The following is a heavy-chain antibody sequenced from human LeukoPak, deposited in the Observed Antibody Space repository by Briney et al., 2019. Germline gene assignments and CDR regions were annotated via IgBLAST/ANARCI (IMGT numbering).Heavy chain of an antibody. CDR2: IIPIFGIA. V-gene: IGHV1-69*04. D-gene: IGHD5-24*01. CDR1: GGTFSSYA. J-gene: IGHJ4*02. CDR3: ARGEIVEMATIDY. Sequence: ASVKVSCKASGGTFSSYAISWVRQAPGQGLEWMGRIIPIFGIANYAQKFQGRVTITADKSTCTAYMELSSLRSEDTAVYYCARGEIVEMATIDYWGQGTLVTVSS.